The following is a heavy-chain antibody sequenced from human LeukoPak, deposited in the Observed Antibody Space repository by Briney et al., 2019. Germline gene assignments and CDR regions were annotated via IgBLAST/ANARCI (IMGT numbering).Heavy chain of an antibody. CDR1: EFTFSSYS. Sequence: GGSLRLSCAASEFTFSSYSMNWVRQAPGKGLKWVSTISTGGGNTYYADSVQGRFTVSRDDSKNTLYLQMNSLRAEDTAVYYCAKDGGLWISAHWGDSWGRGTLVTVSS. J-gene: IGHJ4*02. D-gene: IGHD2-2*03. CDR2: ISTGGGNT. V-gene: IGHV3-23*01. CDR3: AKDGGLWISAHWGDS.